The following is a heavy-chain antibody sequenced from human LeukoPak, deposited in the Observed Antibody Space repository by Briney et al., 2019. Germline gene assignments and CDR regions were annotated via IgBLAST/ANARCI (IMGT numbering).Heavy chain of an antibody. CDR3: ARALQSSGYYYGPDWYFDL. Sequence: SETLSLTCTVSGGSISSSSYYWGWIRQPPGKGLEWIGSIYYSGSTYYNPSLKSRVTISVDTSKNQFSLKLSSVTAADTAVYYCARALQSSGYYYGPDWYFDLWGRGTLVTVSS. V-gene: IGHV4-39*07. J-gene: IGHJ2*01. CDR2: IYYSGST. CDR1: GGSISSSSYY. D-gene: IGHD3-22*01.